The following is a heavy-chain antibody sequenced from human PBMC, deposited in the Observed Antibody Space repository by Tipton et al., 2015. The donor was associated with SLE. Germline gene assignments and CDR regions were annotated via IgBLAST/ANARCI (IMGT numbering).Heavy chain of an antibody. CDR2: IYYSGST. Sequence: TLSLTCTVSGGSISSGGYYWSWIRQPPGKGLEWIGSIYYSGSTYYNPSLKSRVTISVDTSKNQFSLKLSSVTAADTAVYYCARGIAVAGPFDYWGQGTLVTVSS. J-gene: IGHJ4*02. CDR3: ARGIAVAGPFDY. V-gene: IGHV4-39*07. D-gene: IGHD6-19*01. CDR1: GGSISSGGYY.